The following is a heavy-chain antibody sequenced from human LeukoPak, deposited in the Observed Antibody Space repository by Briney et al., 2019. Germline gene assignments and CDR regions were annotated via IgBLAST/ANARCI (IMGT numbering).Heavy chain of an antibody. D-gene: IGHD5-24*01. Sequence: PSETLSLTCTVSGGSMSSYYWSWIRQPPGKGREWIGYIYYSGSTKYNPSLKTRVTISVDTSKNQCSLKLSSVTAADTAVYYCARGARAGYNLEPFDYWGQGTLVTVSS. CDR3: ARGARAGYNLEPFDY. CDR2: IYYSGST. J-gene: IGHJ4*02. CDR1: GGSMSSYY. V-gene: IGHV4-59*08.